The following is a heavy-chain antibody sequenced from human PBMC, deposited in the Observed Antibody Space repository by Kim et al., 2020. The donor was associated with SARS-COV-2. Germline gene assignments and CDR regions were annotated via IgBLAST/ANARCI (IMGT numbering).Heavy chain of an antibody. CDR3: ARLTAWFQVVNWFDP. J-gene: IGHJ5*02. CDR2: IYYSGST. V-gene: IGHV4-39*01. D-gene: IGHD3-10*01. CDR1: GGSISSSSYY. Sequence: SETLSLTCTVSGGSISSSSYYWGWIRQPPGKGLEWIGSIYYSGSTYYNPSLKSRVTISVDTSKNQFSLKLSSVTAADTAVYYCARLTAWFQVVNWFDPWGQGTLVTVSS.